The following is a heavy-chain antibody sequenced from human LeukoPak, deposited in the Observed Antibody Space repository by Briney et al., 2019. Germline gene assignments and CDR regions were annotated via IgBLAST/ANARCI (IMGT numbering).Heavy chain of an antibody. Sequence: SETLSLTCTVSGGSISSSSYYWGWLRQPPGKGLEWIGSIYYSGSTYYNPSLKSRVTISVDTSKNQFSLKLSSVTAADTAVYYCAREGSSGMFYYFDYWGQGTLVTVSS. CDR2: IYYSGST. J-gene: IGHJ4*02. D-gene: IGHD1-26*01. CDR1: GGSISSSSYY. CDR3: AREGSSGMFYYFDY. V-gene: IGHV4-39*07.